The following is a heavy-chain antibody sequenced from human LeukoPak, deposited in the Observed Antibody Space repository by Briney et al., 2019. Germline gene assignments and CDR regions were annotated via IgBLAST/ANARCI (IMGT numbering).Heavy chain of an antibody. CDR3: AKDPAYCGGDCPGL. Sequence: GGSLRLSCAASGFTFSAYSIIWVRQAPGKGLEWVAFIRYDGSNKYYADSVKGRFTISRDNSKNTLYLQMNSLRAEDTAVYYCAKDPAYCGGDCPGLWGQGTLVTVPS. CDR1: GFTFSAYS. J-gene: IGHJ4*02. V-gene: IGHV3-30*02. D-gene: IGHD2-21*01. CDR2: IRYDGSNK.